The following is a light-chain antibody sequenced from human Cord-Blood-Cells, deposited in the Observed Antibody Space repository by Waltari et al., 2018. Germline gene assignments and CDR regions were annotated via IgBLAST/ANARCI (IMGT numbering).Light chain of an antibody. Sequence: QSALTHPASVSGSPGQSITISCTGTRSDVGGYNYVSWYQQHPGKAPKLMIYDVSNRPSGVSNRCSGSKSGNTASLTISGLQAEDEADYYCSSYTSSSTLYVFGTGTKVTVL. CDR2: DVS. CDR1: RSDVGGYNY. CDR3: SSYTSSSTLYV. J-gene: IGLJ1*01. V-gene: IGLV2-14*01.